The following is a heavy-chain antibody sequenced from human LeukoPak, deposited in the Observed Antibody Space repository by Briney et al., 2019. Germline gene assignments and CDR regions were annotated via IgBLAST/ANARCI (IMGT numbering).Heavy chain of an antibody. CDR2: IYPGDSDT. V-gene: IGHV5-51*01. Sequence: GESLKISCKGSGYSFTSYWIGWVRQMPGKGLEWMGIIYPGDSDTRYSPSFQGQVTISADKSISTAYLQWSGLKASDTAMYYCARSAPPYCSGGSCLTGWFDPWGQGTLVTVSS. D-gene: IGHD2-15*01. J-gene: IGHJ5*02. CDR3: ARSAPPYCSGGSCLTGWFDP. CDR1: GYSFTSYW.